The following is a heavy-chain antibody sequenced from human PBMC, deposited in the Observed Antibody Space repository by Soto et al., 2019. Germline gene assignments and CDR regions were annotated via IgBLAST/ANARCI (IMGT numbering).Heavy chain of an antibody. Sequence: QAQLVQSWAEVKKPGASVKVSCRTSGYTFTGYYLHWVRQAPGQGLEWMGGLNRNSAGSIYAQKFQGRVTMTRDTSISTVYMELRRLTSDDTAVYYCARDSGYQLLSSRDYWGQGTLVNVSS. CDR1: GYTFTGYY. V-gene: IGHV1-2*02. J-gene: IGHJ4*02. D-gene: IGHD2-2*01. CDR3: ARDSGYQLLSSRDY. CDR2: LNRNSAGS.